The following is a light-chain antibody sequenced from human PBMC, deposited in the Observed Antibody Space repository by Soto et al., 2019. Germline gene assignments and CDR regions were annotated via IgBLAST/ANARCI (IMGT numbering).Light chain of an antibody. V-gene: IGLV2-14*01. CDR2: EVS. CDR1: SSDVGGYNY. CDR3: SSYTSSSTWV. Sequence: QSVLTQPASVSGSPGQSITISCTGTSSDVGGYNYVSWYQQHPGKAPKLMIYEVSNRPSGVSNRFSGSKSGNTASLTVFGLQAEDEADYYCSSYTSSSTWVFGGGPKLTVL. J-gene: IGLJ3*02.